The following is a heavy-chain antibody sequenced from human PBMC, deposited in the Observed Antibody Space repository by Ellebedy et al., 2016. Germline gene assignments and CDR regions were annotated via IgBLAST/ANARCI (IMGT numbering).Heavy chain of an antibody. D-gene: IGHD6-6*01. CDR2: ISTTSGTL. Sequence: GESLKISXAASGFTFSGYSMNWVRQAPGKGLEWVSYISTTSGTLYYADSVKGRFTISRDNANNSLYLQMNSLRAEDTAVYYCARAYSSSSGRDAFDIWGQGTKVTVSS. J-gene: IGHJ3*02. CDR1: GFTFSGYS. V-gene: IGHV3-48*01. CDR3: ARAYSSSSGRDAFDI.